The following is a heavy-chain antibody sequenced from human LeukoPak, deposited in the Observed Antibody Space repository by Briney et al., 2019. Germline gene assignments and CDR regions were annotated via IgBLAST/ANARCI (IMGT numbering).Heavy chain of an antibody. CDR1: GYTFTDNY. CDR3: ARAPSIAVAGNDY. V-gene: IGHV1-2*06. CDR2: INPNSGGT. J-gene: IGHJ4*02. D-gene: IGHD6-19*01. Sequence: ASVKVSCKASGYTFTDNYIHWVRQAPGQGLEWMGRINPNSGGTNYAQKFQGRVTMTRDTSISTAYMELSRLRSDDTAVYYCARAPSIAVAGNDYWGQGTLVTVSS.